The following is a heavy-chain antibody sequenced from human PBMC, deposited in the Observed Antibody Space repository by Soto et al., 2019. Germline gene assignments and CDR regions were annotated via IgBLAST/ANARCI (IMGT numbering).Heavy chain of an antibody. V-gene: IGHV4-31*03. Sequence: QVQLQESGPGLVKPSQTLSLTCTVSGGSISSGGYYWSWIRQHPGKGLEWIGYIYYSGSTYYNPSLRSRVTISVDTSKNQFSLKLSSVTAADTAVYYCARDLMGYGSGSYSWGYWGQGTLVTVSS. CDR2: IYYSGST. CDR1: GGSISSGGYY. CDR3: ARDLMGYGSGSYSWGY. J-gene: IGHJ4*02. D-gene: IGHD3-10*01.